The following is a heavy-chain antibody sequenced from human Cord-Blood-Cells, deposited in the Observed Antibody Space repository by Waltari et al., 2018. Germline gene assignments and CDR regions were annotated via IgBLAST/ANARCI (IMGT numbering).Heavy chain of an antibody. Sequence: QVQLQESGPGLVKPSETLSLTCTVSGGSISSYYWSWIRQPPGKGLEWLGYIYYSGSNNSHPALKCRVTLSVDTSKNQCSVKLSSVTAADTAVYYCARPYCSGGSCYSGWFDPWGQGTLVTVSS. J-gene: IGHJ5*02. CDR1: GGSISSYY. D-gene: IGHD2-15*01. CDR2: IYYSGSN. CDR3: ARPYCSGGSCYSGWFDP. V-gene: IGHV4-59*08.